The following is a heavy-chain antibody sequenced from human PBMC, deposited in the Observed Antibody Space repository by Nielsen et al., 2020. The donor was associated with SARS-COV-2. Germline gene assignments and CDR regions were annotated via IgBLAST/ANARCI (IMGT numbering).Heavy chain of an antibody. CDR2: IIPFFGTA. CDR1: GGNFSSYA. CDR3: ATLGVWSGYYNGRDWFDP. Sequence: SVKVSCKASGGNFSSYAISWVRQAPGQGPEWMGGIIPFFGTARYAQKFQGRVTINADESTSTASMELSSLISEDTAVYYCATLGVWSGYYNGRDWFDPWGQGTLVTVSS. D-gene: IGHD3-3*01. V-gene: IGHV1-69*13. J-gene: IGHJ5*02.